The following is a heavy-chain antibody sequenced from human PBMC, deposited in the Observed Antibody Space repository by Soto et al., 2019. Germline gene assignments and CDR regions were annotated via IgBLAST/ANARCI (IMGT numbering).Heavy chain of an antibody. Sequence: XVKVSCKASGYTFTSYGISGVRQAPGQGLEWMGWISAYNGNTNYAQKLQGRVTISVDTSKNQFSLKLSSVTAADTAVYYCARGEERVAMPSGYWGQGTLVTVSS. J-gene: IGHJ4*02. CDR1: GYTFTSYG. D-gene: IGHD2-2*01. CDR3: ARGEERVAMPSGY. CDR2: ISAYNGNT. V-gene: IGHV1-18*01.